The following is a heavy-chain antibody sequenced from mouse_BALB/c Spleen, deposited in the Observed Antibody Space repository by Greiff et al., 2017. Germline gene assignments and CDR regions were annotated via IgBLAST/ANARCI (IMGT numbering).Heavy chain of an antibody. CDR3: ARSGRVQRDYAMDY. V-gene: IGHV1-4*01. D-gene: IGHD1-1*01. CDR1: GYTFTSYT. J-gene: IGHJ4*01. CDR2: INPSSGYT. Sequence: QVQLKQSGAELARPGASVKMSCKASGYTFTSYTMHWVKQRPGQGLEWIGYINPSSGYTNYNQKFKDKATLTADKSSSTAYMQLSSLTSEDSAVYYCARSGRVQRDYAMDYWGQGTSVTVSS.